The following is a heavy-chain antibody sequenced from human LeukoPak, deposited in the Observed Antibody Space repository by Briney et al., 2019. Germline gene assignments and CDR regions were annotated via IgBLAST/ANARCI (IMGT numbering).Heavy chain of an antibody. V-gene: IGHV3-23*01. Sequence: GGSLRLSCAASGFTFSSYAMSWVRKAPGKGLGGFSSFIGRGVITYYAGSVKGRFTISRDKSKNTLYLQMNSLRAEDTAVYYCAKKAQSALRYFDWLPRHFDYWGQGTLVTVSS. J-gene: IGHJ4*02. CDR1: GFTFSSYA. CDR2: FIGRGVIT. D-gene: IGHD3-9*01. CDR3: AKKAQSALRYFDWLPRHFDY.